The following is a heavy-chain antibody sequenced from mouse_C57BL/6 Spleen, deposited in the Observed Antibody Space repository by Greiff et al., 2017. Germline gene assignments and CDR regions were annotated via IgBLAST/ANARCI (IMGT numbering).Heavy chain of an antibody. CDR1: GYTFTSYW. D-gene: IGHD3-2*01. CDR3: AKESRQSPMDY. V-gene: IGHV1-7*01. J-gene: IGHJ4*01. Sequence: VQLQPSGAELAKPGASVKLSCKASGYTFTSYWMHWVKPRPGQGLEWIGYINPSSGYTKYNQKFKDKATLTADKSSSTAYMQLSSLTYEDAAVYYCAKESRQSPMDYWGQGTSVTVAS. CDR2: INPSSGYT.